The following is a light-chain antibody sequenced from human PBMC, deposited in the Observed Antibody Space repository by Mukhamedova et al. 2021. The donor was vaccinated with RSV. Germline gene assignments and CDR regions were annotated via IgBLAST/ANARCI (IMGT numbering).Light chain of an antibody. CDR2: KAS. Sequence: WYQRRVHGKAPKLLIYKASTLESGVPSRFSGSGSGTEFSLTISSLQPDDFATYYCHQYITDQCSFGQGTKLEIK. V-gene: IGKV1-5*03. J-gene: IGKJ2*01. CDR3: HQYITDQCS.